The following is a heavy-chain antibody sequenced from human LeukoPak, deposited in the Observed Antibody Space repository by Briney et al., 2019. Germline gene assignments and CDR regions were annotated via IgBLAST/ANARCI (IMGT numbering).Heavy chain of an antibody. CDR2: ISSSRSTI. Sequence: PGGSLRLSCAASGFTVSSNYMSWVRQAPGKGLEWVSYISSSRSTIFYADSVKGRFTIFRDNAENSLYLQMNSLRAEDTAVYYCAREDCSSTSCGLFDYWGQGTLVTVSS. D-gene: IGHD2-2*01. CDR3: AREDCSSTSCGLFDY. V-gene: IGHV3-48*01. CDR1: GFTVSSNY. J-gene: IGHJ4*02.